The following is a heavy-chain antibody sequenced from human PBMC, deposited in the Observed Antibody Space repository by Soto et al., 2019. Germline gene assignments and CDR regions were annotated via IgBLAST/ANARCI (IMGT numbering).Heavy chain of an antibody. CDR1: GGSISSYF. CDR3: ARADRNWFES. V-gene: IGHV4-59*01. J-gene: IGHJ5*01. Sequence: PSETLSLTCTVSGGSISSYFCSWIRQPPGKGLEWIGYNYYSESTNYNPSLRSRVTISVDTSKNQFSLKLSSVTAADTAVYYCARADRNWFESGGQGTLVTVSS. CDR2: NYYSEST.